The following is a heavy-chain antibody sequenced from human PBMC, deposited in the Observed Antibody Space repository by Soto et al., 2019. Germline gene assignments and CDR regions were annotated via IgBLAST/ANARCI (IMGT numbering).Heavy chain of an antibody. CDR3: ARDPPPFMVREPQYYFDY. V-gene: IGHV1-46*04. J-gene: IGHJ4*02. Sequence: ASVKVSCKASGYTFTSYYMHWVRQAPGQGLEWMGIINPSGGSTSYADSVKGRFTISRDNSKNTLYLQMNSLRAEDTAVYYCARDPPPFMVREPQYYFDYWGQGTLVTVSS. CDR2: INPSGGST. CDR1: GYTFTSYY. D-gene: IGHD3-10*01.